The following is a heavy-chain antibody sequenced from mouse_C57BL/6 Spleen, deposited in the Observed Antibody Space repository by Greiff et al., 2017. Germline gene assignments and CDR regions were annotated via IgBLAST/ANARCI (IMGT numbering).Heavy chain of an antibody. Sequence: QVQLQQSGAELVRPGASVTLSCKASGYTFTDYYINWVKQRPGQGLEWIARIYPGRGNTYYNEKFKGKATLTAEKSSSTAYMQLSSLTSEDSAVYFCASSSYGSYAIDYWGQGTSVTVSS. D-gene: IGHD1-1*01. CDR1: GYTFTDYY. V-gene: IGHV1-76*01. CDR2: IYPGRGNT. CDR3: ASSSYGSYAIDY. J-gene: IGHJ4*01.